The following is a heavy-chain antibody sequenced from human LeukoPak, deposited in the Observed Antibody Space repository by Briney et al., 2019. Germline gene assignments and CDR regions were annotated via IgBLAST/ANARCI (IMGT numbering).Heavy chain of an antibody. CDR2: INYSGNT. D-gene: IGHD6-6*01. CDR3: ARHGLVAARHAFDI. J-gene: IGHJ3*02. CDR1: YGSFSGYY. Sequence: SETLSLTCGVFYGSFSGYYWSWIRQPPGKGLAGIGEINYSGNTNYNPSLKSRVTISVDTSKDQFSLKLSSVTAADTAVYYCARHGLVAARHAFDIWGQGTMVTVSS. V-gene: IGHV4-34*01.